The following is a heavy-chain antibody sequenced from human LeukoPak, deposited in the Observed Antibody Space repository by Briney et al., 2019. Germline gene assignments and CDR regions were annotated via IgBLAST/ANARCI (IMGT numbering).Heavy chain of an antibody. CDR3: ARCRDAYVFDY. CDR2: VYNSGST. V-gene: IGHV4-59*08. CDR1: GGSISSYY. Sequence: SETLSLTCTVSGGSISSYYWSWIRQPPGKGLEWIGYVYNSGSTHYNPSLKSRVAISVDTSKNQFSLKLSSVTAVDTAVYYCARCRDAYVFDYWGQGTLVTVSS. D-gene: IGHD5-24*01. J-gene: IGHJ4*02.